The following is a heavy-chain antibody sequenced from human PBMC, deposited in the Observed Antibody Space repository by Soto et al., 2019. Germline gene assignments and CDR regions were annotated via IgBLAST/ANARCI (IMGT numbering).Heavy chain of an antibody. Sequence: ASVKVSCKASGYTFTSYAMHWVRQAPGQRLEWMGWIIAGNGNTNYSQKFQGRVTITRDTSASTAYMELSSLRSEDTAVYYCASGVTTETWDFDYWGQGTLVTVSS. J-gene: IGHJ4*02. D-gene: IGHD4-17*01. CDR3: ASGVTTETWDFDY. CDR2: IIAGNGNT. V-gene: IGHV1-3*01. CDR1: GYTFTSYA.